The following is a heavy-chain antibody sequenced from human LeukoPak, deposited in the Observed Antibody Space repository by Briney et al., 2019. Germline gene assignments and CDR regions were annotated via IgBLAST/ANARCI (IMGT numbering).Heavy chain of an antibody. CDR2: IIPILGTA. CDR3: ARLYVWGSYRPLSGMDV. J-gene: IGHJ6*02. Sequence: SVKVSCKASGGTFSSYAISWVRQAPGQGLEWMGGIIPILGTANYAQKFQGRVTITADESTSTAYMELSSLRSEDTAVYYCARLYVWGSYRPLSGMDVWGQGTTVTVSS. V-gene: IGHV1-69*13. CDR1: GGTFSSYA. D-gene: IGHD3-16*02.